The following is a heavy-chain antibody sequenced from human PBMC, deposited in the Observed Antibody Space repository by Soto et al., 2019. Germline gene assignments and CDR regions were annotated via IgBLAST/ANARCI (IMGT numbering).Heavy chain of an antibody. V-gene: IGHV4-61*01. D-gene: IGHD4-17*01. Sequence: SETLSLTCTVSGVSVSSGSFYWAWIRQPPGKGLEWIGFGSYSGTTNYKPSLKSRVTISVDTSRSQISLKVSSLTAADTAVYYCARGATVTQFDYWGRGTLVSV. CDR2: GSYSGTT. CDR1: GVSVSSGSFY. J-gene: IGHJ4*02. CDR3: ARGATVTQFDY.